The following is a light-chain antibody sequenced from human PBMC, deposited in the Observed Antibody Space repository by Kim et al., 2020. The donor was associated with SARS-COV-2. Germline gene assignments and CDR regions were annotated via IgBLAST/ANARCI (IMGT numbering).Light chain of an antibody. V-gene: IGLV6-57*04. CDR1: SGSIASNY. J-gene: IGLJ2*01. CDR2: EDN. CDR3: QSYDSSNHVV. Sequence: NFMLTQPHSVSESPGKTVTISCPRSSGSIASNYVQWYQQRPGSAPTTVIYEDNQRPSGVPDRFSGSTDSSSNSASLTISGLKTEDEADYYCQSYDSSNHVVFGGGTQLTVL.